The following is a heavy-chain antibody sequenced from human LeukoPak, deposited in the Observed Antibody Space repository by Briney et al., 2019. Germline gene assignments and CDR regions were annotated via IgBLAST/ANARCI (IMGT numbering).Heavy chain of an antibody. V-gene: IGHV3-30-3*01. J-gene: IGHJ4*02. CDR1: GFTFSSYA. Sequence: PGRSLRLSCAASGFTFSSYAMHWVRQAPGKGLEWVAVISYDGSNKYYADSVKGRFTISRDNSKNTLYLQMNSLRAEDTAVYYCAKDLGVRGVDYFDYWGQGTLVTVSS. CDR2: ISYDGSNK. CDR3: AKDLGVRGVDYFDY. D-gene: IGHD3-10*01.